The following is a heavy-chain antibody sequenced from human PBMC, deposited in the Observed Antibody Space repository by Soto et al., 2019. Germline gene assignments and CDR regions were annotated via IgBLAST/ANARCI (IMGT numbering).Heavy chain of an antibody. V-gene: IGHV3-66*03. CDR3: AMGSTSCPGCWCYYGMDV. CDR1: GFTVSSNY. D-gene: IGHD2-2*01. Sequence: GVLRLSCAASGFTVSSNYMSWVRQAPGKGLEWVSVIYSCGSTYYADSVKGRFTISGDNSKNTLYLQMNSLRAEDTAVYYCAMGSTSCPGCWCYYGMDVWGQGTTVTVSS. J-gene: IGHJ6*02. CDR2: IYSCGST.